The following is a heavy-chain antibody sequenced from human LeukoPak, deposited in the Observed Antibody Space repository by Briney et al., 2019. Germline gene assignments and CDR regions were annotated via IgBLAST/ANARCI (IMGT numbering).Heavy chain of an antibody. Sequence: PSETLSLTCAVYGGSFSGYYWSWIRQPPGKGLEWIGEINYSGSTNYNPSLKSRVTISVDTSKNQFSLKLSSVTAADTAVYYCAPSQIAAAGTGDYFDYWGQGTLVTVSS. J-gene: IGHJ4*02. CDR3: APSQIAAAGTGDYFDY. CDR1: GGSFSGYY. CDR2: INYSGST. D-gene: IGHD6-13*01. V-gene: IGHV4-34*01.